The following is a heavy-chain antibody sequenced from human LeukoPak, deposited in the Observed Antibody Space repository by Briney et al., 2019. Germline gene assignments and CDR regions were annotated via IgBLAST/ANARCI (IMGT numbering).Heavy chain of an antibody. CDR1: GFTVSSNY. D-gene: IGHD2-8*02. Sequence: GGSLRLSCAASGFTVSSNYMSWVRQAPGKGLEWVSAISGSGSSTYYADSVKGRFTISRDNSKNTLYLQMNSLRAEDMAIYYCAKAGAGSYLDYWGQGTLVTVSS. J-gene: IGHJ4*02. CDR3: AKAGAGSYLDY. CDR2: ISGSGSST. V-gene: IGHV3-23*01.